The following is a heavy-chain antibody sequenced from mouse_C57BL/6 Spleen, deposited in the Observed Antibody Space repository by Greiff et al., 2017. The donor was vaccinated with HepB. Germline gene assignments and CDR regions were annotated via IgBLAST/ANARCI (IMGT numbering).Heavy chain of an antibody. CDR2: IRNKANGYTT. D-gene: IGHD1-1*01. Sequence: EVQLVESGGGLVQPGGSLSLSCAASGFTFTDYYMSWVRQPPGKALEWLGFIRNKANGYTTEYSASVKGLFTISRDNSQSILYLQMNALRAEDSASYYCERYSDPIYYYGSSFAYWGQGTLVTVSA. J-gene: IGHJ3*01. CDR1: GFTFTDYY. V-gene: IGHV7-3*01. CDR3: ERYSDPIYYYGSSFAY.